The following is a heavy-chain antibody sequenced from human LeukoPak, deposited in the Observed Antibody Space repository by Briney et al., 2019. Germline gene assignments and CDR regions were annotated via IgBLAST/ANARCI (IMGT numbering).Heavy chain of an antibody. CDR1: GGSISSSSYY. J-gene: IGHJ4*02. Sequence: SETLSLTCTVSGGSISSSSYYWGWIRQPPGKGLEWIGSIYYSGSTYYNPSLKSRVTISVDTSKNQFSLKLSSVTAADTAVYYCARLSRWLPPFDYWGQGSLVTVSS. CDR2: IYYSGST. V-gene: IGHV4-39*07. D-gene: IGHD5-18*01. CDR3: ARLSRWLPPFDY.